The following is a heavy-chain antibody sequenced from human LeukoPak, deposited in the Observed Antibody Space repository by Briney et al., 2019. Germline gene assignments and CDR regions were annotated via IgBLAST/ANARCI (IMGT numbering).Heavy chain of an antibody. V-gene: IGHV3-53*01. J-gene: IGHJ4*02. Sequence: GGSLRLSCTASEFTVSRNYMLWVRQAPGKGLEWVSLIFSNGDTHYADSVKGRFTISRDTSRNTVSLQMNSLRVEDTAMYYCTRDQMNYWGQGTLVTVSS. CDR1: EFTVSRNY. CDR2: IFSNGDT. CDR3: TRDQMNY. D-gene: IGHD5-24*01.